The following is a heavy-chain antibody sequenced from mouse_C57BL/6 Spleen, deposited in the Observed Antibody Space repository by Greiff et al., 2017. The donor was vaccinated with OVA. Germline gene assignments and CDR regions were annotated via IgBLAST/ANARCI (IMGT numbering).Heavy chain of an antibody. Sequence: QVQLQQPGAELVRPGTSVKLSCKASGYTFTSYWMHWVKQRPVQGLEWIGVIDPSDSYTNYNQKFKGKATLTVDTSSSTAYMQLSSLTSEDSAVYYCARYYYGSNYFDYWGQGTTLTVSS. V-gene: IGHV1-59*01. CDR3: ARYYYGSNYFDY. CDR2: IDPSDSYT. CDR1: GYTFTSYW. J-gene: IGHJ2*01. D-gene: IGHD1-1*01.